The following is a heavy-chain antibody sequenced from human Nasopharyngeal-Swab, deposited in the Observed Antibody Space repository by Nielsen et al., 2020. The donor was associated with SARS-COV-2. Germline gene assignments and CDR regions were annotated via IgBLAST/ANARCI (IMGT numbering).Heavy chain of an antibody. CDR3: ARSPRRQPWSGAYYYYMDV. D-gene: IGHD3-3*01. Sequence: WVRQAPGQGLEWMGGIIPIFGKANYAQKFQGRVTITADESASTAYMELSSLRSEDTAVYYCARSPRRQPWSGAYYYYMDVWGKGTTVTVSS. CDR2: IIPIFGKA. V-gene: IGHV1-69*01. J-gene: IGHJ6*03.